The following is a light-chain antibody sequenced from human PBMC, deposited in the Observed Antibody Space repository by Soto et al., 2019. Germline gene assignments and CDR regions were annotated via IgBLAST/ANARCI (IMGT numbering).Light chain of an antibody. CDR2: DAS. J-gene: IGKJ4*01. CDR3: QQRRNWPLT. Sequence: EIVLTQSPATLSLSPGERATLSCRASQSVSSYFAWYQQKPGQAPRLLIYDASNRATGIPARFSGSGSGTDFTLTISSLEPEDSAIYYCQQRRNWPLTFGGGTKVEIK. V-gene: IGKV3-11*01. CDR1: QSVSSY.